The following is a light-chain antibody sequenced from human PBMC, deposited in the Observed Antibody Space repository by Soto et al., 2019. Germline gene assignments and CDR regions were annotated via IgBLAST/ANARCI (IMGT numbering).Light chain of an antibody. V-gene: IGLV2-14*01. CDR2: DVS. CDR3: SSYTSSSTLV. Sequence: QSALTQPASVSGSPGQSITISCTGTSSDIGAYNYVSWYQQHPGKAPELMIYDVSNRPSGVSNRFSGSKSGNTASLTISGIQAEDEADYYCSSYTSSSTLVFGGGTKATVL. J-gene: IGLJ2*01. CDR1: SSDIGAYNY.